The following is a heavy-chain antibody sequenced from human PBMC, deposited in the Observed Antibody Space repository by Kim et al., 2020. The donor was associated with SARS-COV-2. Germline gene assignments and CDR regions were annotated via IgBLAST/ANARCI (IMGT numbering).Heavy chain of an antibody. CDR1: GYTFTSFG. V-gene: IGHV1-18*04. D-gene: IGHD6-19*01. CDR3: VREGSSGWRSF. CDR2: VNSYNGNT. J-gene: IGHJ4*02. Sequence: ASVKVSCKASGYTFTSFGFSWVRQAPGQGLEWMGWVNSYNGNTRYAQKVQDRVTVTTDASTNTAYMARRSRRSDDTAVYYCVREGSSGWRSFWGQGTLVTVSS.